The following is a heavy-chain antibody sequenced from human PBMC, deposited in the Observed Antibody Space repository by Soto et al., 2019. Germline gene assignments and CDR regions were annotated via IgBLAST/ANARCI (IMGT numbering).Heavy chain of an antibody. CDR2: IYHSGST. Sequence: QLQLQESGLGLVKPSQTLSLTCAVSGGSISSGGYSWSWIRQPPGKGLEWIGNIYHSGSTYYNPSLKSGVTISVDRSKNQFTLKLSSVTAADTAVYYCARASTTVTTLDYWGQGTLVTVSS. CDR3: ARASTTVTTLDY. J-gene: IGHJ4*02. CDR1: GGSISSGGYS. V-gene: IGHV4-30-2*01. D-gene: IGHD4-17*01.